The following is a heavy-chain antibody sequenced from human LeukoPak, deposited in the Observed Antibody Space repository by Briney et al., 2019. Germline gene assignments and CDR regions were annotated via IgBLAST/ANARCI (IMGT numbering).Heavy chain of an antibody. D-gene: IGHD2-2*01. V-gene: IGHV3-23*01. Sequence: GGSLRLSCAASGFTFSSDAMSWVRQAPGKGLEWVSAISSSGGSTYYADSVKGRFTISRDNSKNTLYLQMNSLRAEDTAVYYCAKDAPVNIVVVPAANSWGQGTLVTVSS. CDR3: AKDAPVNIVVVPAANS. J-gene: IGHJ4*02. CDR2: ISSSGGST. CDR1: GFTFSSDA.